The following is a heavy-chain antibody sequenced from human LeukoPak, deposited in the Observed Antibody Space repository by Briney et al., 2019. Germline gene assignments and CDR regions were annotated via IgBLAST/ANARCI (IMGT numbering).Heavy chain of an antibody. Sequence: GGSLRLSCAASGFTFSSYWMSWVRQAPGKGLEGVANIKQDGSEKYYVGSVKGRFTISRDNAKNSLYLQMNSLRAEDTAVYYCARVRNWYPSGPFDYWGQGTLVTVSS. V-gene: IGHV3-7*01. CDR3: ARVRNWYPSGPFDY. CDR2: IKQDGSEK. CDR1: GFTFSSYW. D-gene: IGHD6-13*01. J-gene: IGHJ4*02.